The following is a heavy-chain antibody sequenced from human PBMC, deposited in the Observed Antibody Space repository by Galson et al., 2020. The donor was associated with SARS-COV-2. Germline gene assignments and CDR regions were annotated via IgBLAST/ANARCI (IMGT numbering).Heavy chain of an antibody. CDR3: AREGIAAAGSFYYYYYGMDV. CDR1: GFTFSDYY. Sequence: GESLKISCAASGFTFSDYYMSWIRQAPGKGLEWVSYISSSGSTIYYADCVKGRFTISRDNAKNSLYLQMNSLRAEDTAVYYCAREGIAAAGSFYYYYYGMDVWGQGTTVTVSS. J-gene: IGHJ6*02. CDR2: ISSSGSTI. V-gene: IGHV3-11*01. D-gene: IGHD6-13*01.